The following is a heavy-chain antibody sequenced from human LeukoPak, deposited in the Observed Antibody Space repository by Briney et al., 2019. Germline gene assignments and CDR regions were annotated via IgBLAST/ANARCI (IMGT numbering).Heavy chain of an antibody. CDR1: GGSIRXXX. D-gene: IGHD3-3*01. CDR2: XYYSRSX. J-gene: IGHJ6*02. Sequence: SETLSLTCTVSGGSIRXXXXXXIRQPPGKXMEXXXXXYYSRSXHYNPSLKSXVXIXXDTSKNQFSLKLSSVTAADTAVYYCARLGFLEWSLATYGMDVWGQGTTVTXSS. CDR3: ARLGFLEWSLATYGMDV. V-gene: IGHV4-59*08.